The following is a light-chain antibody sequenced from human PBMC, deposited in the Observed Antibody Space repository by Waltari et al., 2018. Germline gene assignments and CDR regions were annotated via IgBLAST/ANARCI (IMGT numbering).Light chain of an antibody. Sequence: DIVMTQSPDSLAVSLGERATINCKCSQSVLYSFDNKNLLAWNQQKPGQTPKLLIYWAAARESGVPDRFSGSGSGTDFTLTISSLQAEDVAVYYCQQYHTTPFTFGQGTRLEIK. CDR1: QSVLYSFDNKNL. CDR3: QQYHTTPFT. V-gene: IGKV4-1*01. CDR2: WAA. J-gene: IGKJ5*01.